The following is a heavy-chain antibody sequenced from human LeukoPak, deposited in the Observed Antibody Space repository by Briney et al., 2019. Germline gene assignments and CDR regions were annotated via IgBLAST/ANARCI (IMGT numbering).Heavy chain of an antibody. CDR3: AKTPVSDTGMKSYFDY. J-gene: IGHJ4*02. V-gene: IGHV3-48*03. D-gene: IGHD5-18*01. CDR2: ISSSGSTI. Sequence: GGSLRLSCAASGFTFSSYEMNWVRQAPGKGLEWVSYISSSGSTIYYADSVKGRFTISRDNAKNSLYLQIKSLRPEDTAFYYCAKTPVSDTGMKSYFDYWGQGTLVTVSS. CDR1: GFTFSSYE.